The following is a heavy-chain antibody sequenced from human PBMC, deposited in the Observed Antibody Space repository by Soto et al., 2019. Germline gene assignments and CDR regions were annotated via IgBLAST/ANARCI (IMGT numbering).Heavy chain of an antibody. V-gene: IGHV4-31*03. CDR2: IYYSGST. Sequence: QVQLQESGPGLVKPSQTLSLTCTVSGGSISSGGYYWSWIRQHPGKVLEWIGYIYYSGSTYYNPSLKSRVTISVDTSKNQFSLKLSSVTAADTAVYYCARDFGAIAAAGTNAFDIWGQGTMVTVSS. D-gene: IGHD6-13*01. J-gene: IGHJ3*02. CDR1: GGSISSGGYY. CDR3: ARDFGAIAAAGTNAFDI.